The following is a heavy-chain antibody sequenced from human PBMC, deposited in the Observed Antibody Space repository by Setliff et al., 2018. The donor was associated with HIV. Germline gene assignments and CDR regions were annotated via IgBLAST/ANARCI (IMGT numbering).Heavy chain of an antibody. CDR2: IHYTGST. J-gene: IGHJ4*02. Sequence: PSETLSLTCTVSGGSITSTTYYWGWIRQPPGKGLEWIGTIHYTGSTKCNPSLKSRVTISVDTSKNQFSLTLSSVTAADTAMYYCATYAGNGGGKGYWGQGTLVTVSS. CDR1: GGSITSTTYY. CDR3: ATYAGNGGGKGY. D-gene: IGHD2-21*01. V-gene: IGHV4-39*07.